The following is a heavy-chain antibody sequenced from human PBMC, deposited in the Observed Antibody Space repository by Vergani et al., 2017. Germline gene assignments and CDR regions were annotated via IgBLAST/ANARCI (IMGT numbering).Heavy chain of an antibody. CDR3: AREDYDFWSGARMDV. Sequence: QVQLVQSGAEVKKPGASVTVSCKASGYTFTSYAMHWVRQAPGQRLEWMGWNNAGNGNTKYSQKFQGRVTITRDPSASTAYMELSSLRSEDTAVYYCAREDYDFWSGARMDVWGQGTTVTVSS. V-gene: IGHV1-3*01. J-gene: IGHJ6*02. CDR1: GYTFTSYA. CDR2: NNAGNGNT. D-gene: IGHD3-3*01.